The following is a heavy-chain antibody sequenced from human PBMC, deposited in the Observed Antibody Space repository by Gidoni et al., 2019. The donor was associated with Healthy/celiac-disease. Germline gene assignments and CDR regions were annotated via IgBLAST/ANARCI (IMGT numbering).Heavy chain of an antibody. D-gene: IGHD2-2*01. CDR3: AKDLREVVPAAFSRWVYYYYYMDV. J-gene: IGHJ6*03. CDR1: GFTFSSYA. V-gene: IGHV3-23*01. CDR2: ISGSGGST. Sequence: EVQLLESGGGLVQPGGSLRLSCAASGFTFSSYAMSWVRQAPGKGLEWVSAISGSGGSTYYADSVKGRFTISRDNSKNTLYLQMNSLRAEDTAVYYCAKDLREVVPAAFSRWVYYYYYMDVWGKGTTVTVSS.